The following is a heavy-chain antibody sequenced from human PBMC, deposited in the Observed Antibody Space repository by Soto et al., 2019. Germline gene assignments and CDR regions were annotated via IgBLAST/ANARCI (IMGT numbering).Heavy chain of an antibody. V-gene: IGHV1-69*04. Sequence: SVKVSCKASGGTFSSYAISWVRQAPGQGLEWMGRIIPILGIANYAQKFQGRVTITADKSTSTAYMELSSLRSEDTAVYYCARDRSNAYYYGSSEIDYWGQGTQVTVSS. J-gene: IGHJ4*02. CDR3: ARDRSNAYYYGSSEIDY. CDR1: GGTFSSYA. CDR2: IIPILGIA. D-gene: IGHD3-10*01.